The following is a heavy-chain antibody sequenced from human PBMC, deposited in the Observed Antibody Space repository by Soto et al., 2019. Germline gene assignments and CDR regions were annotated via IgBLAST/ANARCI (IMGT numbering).Heavy chain of an antibody. V-gene: IGHV4-30-2*01. Sequence: QLQLQESGSGLVKPSQTLSLTCAVSGGSISSGGYSWSWIRQPPGKGLEWIGYIYHSGSTYYNPSLQSRVTISVDRSKNQFSLKLSSVTAADTAVYYCARDGRPYYDSSRGGWFDPWGQGTLVTVSS. CDR1: GGSISSGGYS. J-gene: IGHJ5*02. CDR3: ARDGRPYYDSSRGGWFDP. CDR2: IYHSGST. D-gene: IGHD3-22*01.